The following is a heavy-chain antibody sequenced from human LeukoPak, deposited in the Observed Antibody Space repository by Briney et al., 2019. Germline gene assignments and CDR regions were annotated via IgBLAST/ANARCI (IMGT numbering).Heavy chain of an antibody. CDR1: GFTFSSHN. J-gene: IGHJ6*02. CDR3: ATGSSPYRSSSSFYYGMDF. Sequence: GGPLRLSCAASGFTFSSHNMNWVRQAPGKGLEWVSYISSGSSVKYYADSVERRFTISRDNAKNSLYLQMNSLRAEDTAVYYCATGSSPYRSSSSFYYGMDFWGQGTTVTVSS. CDR2: ISSGSSVK. V-gene: IGHV3-48*01. D-gene: IGHD6-13*01.